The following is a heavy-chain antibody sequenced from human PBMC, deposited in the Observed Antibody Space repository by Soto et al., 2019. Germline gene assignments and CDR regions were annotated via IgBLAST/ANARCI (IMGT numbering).Heavy chain of an antibody. CDR1: GGSISSSSYY. D-gene: IGHD3-22*01. CDR2: IYYRGST. Sequence: SETLSLTCTVSGGSISSSSYYWGWIRQPPGKGLEWIGSIYYRGSTYYNPSLKSRVTISVDTSKNQFSLKLSSVTAADTAVYYCARRGYYDSSGYYYFDYWGQGTLVTVSS. CDR3: ARRGYYDSSGYYYFDY. V-gene: IGHV4-39*01. J-gene: IGHJ4*02.